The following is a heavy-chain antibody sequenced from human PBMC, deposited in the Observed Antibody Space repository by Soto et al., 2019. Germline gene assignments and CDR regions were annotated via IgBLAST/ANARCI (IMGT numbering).Heavy chain of an antibody. CDR3: ARLDSSGYYYYFDY. V-gene: IGHV3-7*01. CDR1: GFTFSSYW. D-gene: IGHD3-22*01. CDR2: IKQDGSEK. Sequence: GGSLRLSCAASGFTFSSYWMSWVRQAPGKGLEWVANIKQDGSEKYYVDSVKGRFTISRDNAKNSLYLQMNSLRAEDTAVYYCARLDSSGYYYYFDYWGQGTLVTVSS. J-gene: IGHJ4*02.